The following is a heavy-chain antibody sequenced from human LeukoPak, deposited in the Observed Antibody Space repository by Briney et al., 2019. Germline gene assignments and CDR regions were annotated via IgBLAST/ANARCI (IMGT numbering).Heavy chain of an antibody. D-gene: IGHD3-3*01. J-gene: IGHJ4*02. V-gene: IGHV1-18*01. CDR3: ARAGPFSYYDFWGGYYLLFDY. Sequence: ASVKVSCKASGYTFTSYGISWVRQAPGQGLEWMGWISAYNSNTNYAQKLQGRVTMTTDTSTSTAYMELRSLRSDDTAVYYCARAGPFSYYDFWGGYYLLFDYWGQGTLVTVSS. CDR1: GYTFTSYG. CDR2: ISAYNSNT.